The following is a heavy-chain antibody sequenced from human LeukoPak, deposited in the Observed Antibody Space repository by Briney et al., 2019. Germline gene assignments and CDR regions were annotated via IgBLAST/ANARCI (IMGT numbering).Heavy chain of an antibody. J-gene: IGHJ4*02. CDR3: ARVVKLWFGEFRGYFDY. V-gene: IGHV4-34*01. CDR1: GGSFSGYY. D-gene: IGHD3-10*01. CDR2: IHHSGGT. Sequence: SETLSLTCSVHGGSFSGYYWNWIRQSPGKGLEWIGEIHHSGGTNYSPSLKSRVTISVDTSKNQFSLKLSSVTAADTAVYYCARVVKLWFGEFRGYFDYWGQGTLVTVSS.